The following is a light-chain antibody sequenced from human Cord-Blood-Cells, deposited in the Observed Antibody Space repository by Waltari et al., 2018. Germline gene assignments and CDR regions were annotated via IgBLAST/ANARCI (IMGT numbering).Light chain of an antibody. CDR1: QSISSW. CDR2: KAS. Sequence: DIQMTQSPSTLHASVGDRVTITCRASQSISSWLAWYQQKPGKAPKLLIYKASSLESGVPSSFSGSGSGTEVTRTISSLQPDDCSTYYCQQYNSYSRTLGQGTKVEIK. CDR3: QQYNSYSRT. J-gene: IGKJ1*01. V-gene: IGKV1-5*03.